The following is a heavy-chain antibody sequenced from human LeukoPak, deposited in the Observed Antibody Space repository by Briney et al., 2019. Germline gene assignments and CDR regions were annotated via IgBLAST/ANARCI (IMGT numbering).Heavy chain of an antibody. V-gene: IGHV3-43D*03. Sequence: PGGSLRLSCAASGFTFDDYAMHWVRQAPGKGLEWVSLISWDGGSTYYADSVKGRFTISGDNSKNSLYLQMNSLRAEDTALYYCAKEYSSSSPYFDYWGQGTLVTVSS. CDR1: GFTFDDYA. D-gene: IGHD6-6*01. CDR3: AKEYSSSSPYFDY. J-gene: IGHJ4*02. CDR2: ISWDGGST.